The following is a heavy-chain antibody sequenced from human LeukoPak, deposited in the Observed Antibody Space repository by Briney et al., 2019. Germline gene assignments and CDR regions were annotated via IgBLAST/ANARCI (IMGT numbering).Heavy chain of an antibody. V-gene: IGHV4-30-4*08. D-gene: IGHD4-23*01. Sequence: SETLSLTCTVSGGSISSGDYYWSWIRQPPGKGLEWIGYIYYSGTTYYNPSLKSRFTISIDTSKNQFSLKLSSVTAADTAVYYCARWLTPERFDYWGQGTLVTVSS. CDR2: IYYSGTT. CDR1: GGSISSGDYY. J-gene: IGHJ4*02. CDR3: ARWLTPERFDY.